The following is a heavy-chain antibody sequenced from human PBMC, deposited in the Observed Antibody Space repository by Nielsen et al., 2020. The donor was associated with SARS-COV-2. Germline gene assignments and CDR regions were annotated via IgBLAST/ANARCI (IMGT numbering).Heavy chain of an antibody. J-gene: IGHJ4*02. CDR1: GFTFSSYG. V-gene: IGHV3-33*03. CDR3: AKARGTIFGVVNSFDY. CDR2: IWYDGSNK. Sequence: GGSLRLSCAASGFTFSSYGMHWVRQAPGKGLEWVAVIWYDGSNKYYADSVKGRFTISRDNAKNSLYLQMNSLRAEDTALYYCAKARGTIFGVVNSFDYWGQGTLVTVSS. D-gene: IGHD3-3*01.